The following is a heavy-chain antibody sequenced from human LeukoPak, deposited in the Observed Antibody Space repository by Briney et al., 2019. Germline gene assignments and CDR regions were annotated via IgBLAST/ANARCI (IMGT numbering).Heavy chain of an antibody. CDR1: GGSISSSSYY. Sequence: PSDTLSLTCTVSGGSISSSSYYWGWIRQPPGKGLEWIGSNYYIGSPYYNPSLKSRDTISVDTSKNQCSLKLSSVTAADTAVYYCARLSGTGTTLRFDYWGQGTLVT. J-gene: IGHJ4*02. D-gene: IGHD1-1*01. CDR3: ARLSGTGTTLRFDY. CDR2: NYYIGSP. V-gene: IGHV4-39*01.